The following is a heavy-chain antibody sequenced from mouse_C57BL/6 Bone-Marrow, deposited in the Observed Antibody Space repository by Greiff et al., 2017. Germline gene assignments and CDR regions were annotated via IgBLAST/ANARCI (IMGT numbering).Heavy chain of an antibody. CDR3: TRPPYYSNYGYAMDY. V-gene: IGHV1-5*01. CDR1: GYTFTSYW. D-gene: IGHD2-5*01. CDR2: IYPGNSDT. Sequence: VQLQQSGTVLARPGASVKMSCKTSGYTFTSYWMHWVKQRPGQGLEWIGAIYPGNSDTSYNQKFKGKAKLTAVTSASTAYMELSSLTNEDSAVYYCTRPPYYSNYGYAMDYWGQGTSVTGAS. J-gene: IGHJ4*01.